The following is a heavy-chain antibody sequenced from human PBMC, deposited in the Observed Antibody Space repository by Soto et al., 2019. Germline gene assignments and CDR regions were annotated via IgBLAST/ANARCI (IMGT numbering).Heavy chain of an antibody. V-gene: IGHV3-48*03. CDR2: IHPSGQPI. D-gene: IGHD1-26*01. J-gene: IGHJ3*01. CDR1: GFTFSSSE. Sequence: EVQLVESGGGLVQPGGSLRLSCAVSGFTFSSSEMYWVRQAPGKGLEWISYIHPSGQPIFYADSVKGRFTISRDNANNPLFLQMNSLRAEDTAVYYCARRASRWGQGTMVTVSS. CDR3: ARRASR.